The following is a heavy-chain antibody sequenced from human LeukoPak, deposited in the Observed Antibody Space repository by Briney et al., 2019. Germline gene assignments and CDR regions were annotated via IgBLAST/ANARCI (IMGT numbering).Heavy chain of an antibody. Sequence: SETLSPTCTVSGGSISSYYWSWIRQPPGKGLEWIGYIYYSGSTNYNPSLKSRVTISVDTSKNQFSLKLSSVTAADTAVYYCARDDTRYSSGLSYWGQGTLVTVSS. CDR1: GGSISSYY. J-gene: IGHJ4*02. D-gene: IGHD6-19*01. V-gene: IGHV4-59*01. CDR2: IYYSGST. CDR3: ARDDTRYSSGLSY.